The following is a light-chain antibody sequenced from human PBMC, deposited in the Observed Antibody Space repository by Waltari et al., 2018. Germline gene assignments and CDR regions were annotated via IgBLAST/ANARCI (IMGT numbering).Light chain of an antibody. CDR3: SSYTSSGTVI. Sequence: QYDLTQPATVSGSPGQSITISCTGTGSDVGSYVYVSWYQQHPGKGPKLMIFDVSNRPSGVSNRFSGSKSGNTASLTISGLQAEDEADYYCSSYTSSGTVIFGGGTKLTVL. CDR1: GSDVGSYVY. V-gene: IGLV2-14*03. CDR2: DVS. J-gene: IGLJ2*01.